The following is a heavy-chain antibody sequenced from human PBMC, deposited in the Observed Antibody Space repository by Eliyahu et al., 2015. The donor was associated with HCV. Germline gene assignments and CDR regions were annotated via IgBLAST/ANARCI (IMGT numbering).Heavy chain of an antibody. CDR2: ISGSGSST. Sequence: EVQLVESGGGLVQPGGSLRLSCAASGFTFXSYALXWVRQAPGKGLEXVSGISGSGSSTYYADSVKGRFTISRDNSKNTLYLQMNSLRAEDTAVYYCAKDKDRYCSGGSCYGLDVWGQGTTVTVSS. J-gene: IGHJ6*02. D-gene: IGHD2-15*01. CDR1: GFTFXSYA. CDR3: AKDKDRYCSGGSCYGLDV. V-gene: IGHV3-23*04.